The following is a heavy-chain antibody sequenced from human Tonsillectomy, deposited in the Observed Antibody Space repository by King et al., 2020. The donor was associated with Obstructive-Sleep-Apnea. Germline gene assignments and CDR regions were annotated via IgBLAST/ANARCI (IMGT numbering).Heavy chain of an antibody. Sequence: VQLVESGGGLVQPGGSLRLSCAASGFTFSSYSLNWVRQAPGKGLEWVSYISSSSSTIYYADSVQGRFTISRDTAKNSLYLQMNSLRAEDTAGYYGARGSNSSYYYYGMDVWGQGTTVTVSS. V-gene: IGHV3-48*04. D-gene: IGHD4-11*01. CDR3: ARGSNSSYYYYGMDV. CDR1: GFTFSSYS. J-gene: IGHJ6*02. CDR2: ISSSSSTI.